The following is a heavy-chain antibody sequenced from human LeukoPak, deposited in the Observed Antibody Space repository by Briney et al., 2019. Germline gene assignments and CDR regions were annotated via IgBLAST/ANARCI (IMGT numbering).Heavy chain of an antibody. J-gene: IGHJ3*02. CDR1: GFTFSSYA. D-gene: IGHD6-19*01. CDR3: AKDAGGGSGWAFDI. Sequence: TGGSLRLSCAASGFTFSSYAMSWVRQPPGKGLEWVSGISSSGGRTLYADSVKGRFTISRDNSKHTLDLQMNSLRAEDTALYYCAKDAGGGSGWAFDIWGQGTKVTVSS. V-gene: IGHV3-23*01. CDR2: ISSSGGRT.